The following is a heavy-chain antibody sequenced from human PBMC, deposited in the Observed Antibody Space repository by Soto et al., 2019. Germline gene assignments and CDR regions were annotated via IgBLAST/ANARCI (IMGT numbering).Heavy chain of an antibody. D-gene: IGHD2-2*01. V-gene: IGHV1-8*01. CDR2: MNPNSGNT. Sequence: QVQLVQSGTEVKKPGASVKVSCQASGYTFTSFDINWVRQATGQGLEWMGWMNPNSGNTAYAQKFQGRVTMTRNTSISTVYMELSSVRSEDRAVYYPSRGFATSDWYRDLWGRGTLVTVSP. CDR3: SRGFATSDWYRDL. CDR1: GYTFTSFD. J-gene: IGHJ2*01.